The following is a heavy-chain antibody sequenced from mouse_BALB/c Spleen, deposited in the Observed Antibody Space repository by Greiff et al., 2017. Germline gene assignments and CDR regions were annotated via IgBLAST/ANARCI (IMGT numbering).Heavy chain of an antibody. CDR1: GYSFTSYW. D-gene: IGHD2-3*01. V-gene: IGHV1-5*01. J-gene: IGHJ2*01. CDR2: IYPGNSDT. Sequence: VQLQQSGTVLARPGASVKMSCKASGYSFTSYWMHWVKQRPGQGLEWIGAIYPGNSDTSYNQKFKGKAKLTAVTSASTAYMELSSLTNEDSAVYYCTGGFYDGYFDYWGQGTTLTVSS. CDR3: TGGFYDGYFDY.